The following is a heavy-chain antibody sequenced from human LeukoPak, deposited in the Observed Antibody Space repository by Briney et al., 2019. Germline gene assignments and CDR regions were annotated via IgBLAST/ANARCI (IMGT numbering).Heavy chain of an antibody. Sequence: SETLSLTCAVYGGSFSGYYWSWIRQPPGKGLEWIGEINHSGSTNYNPSLKSRVTISVDTSKNQFSLKLSSVTAADTAVYYCARFRPGPGTYNWFDPWGQGTLVTVSS. CDR2: INHSGST. CDR3: ARFRPGPGTYNWFDP. CDR1: GGSFSGYY. D-gene: IGHD3-10*01. V-gene: IGHV4-34*01. J-gene: IGHJ5*02.